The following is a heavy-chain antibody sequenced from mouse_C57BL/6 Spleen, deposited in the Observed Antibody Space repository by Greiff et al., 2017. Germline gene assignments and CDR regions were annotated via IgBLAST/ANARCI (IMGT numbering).Heavy chain of an antibody. CDR3: ARDDPDGGAFAY. J-gene: IGHJ3*01. CDR2: IYPRSGNT. Sequence: QVQLKESGAELARPGASVKLSCKASGYTFTSYGISWVKQRTGQGLEWIGEIYPRSGNTYYNEKFKGKATLTADKSSSTAYMELRSLTSEDSAVYFCARDDPDGGAFAYWGQGTLVTVSA. V-gene: IGHV1-81*01. CDR1: GYTFTSYG. D-gene: IGHD2-3*01.